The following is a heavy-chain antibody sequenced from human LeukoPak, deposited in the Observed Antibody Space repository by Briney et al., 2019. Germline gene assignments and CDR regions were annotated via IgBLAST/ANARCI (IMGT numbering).Heavy chain of an antibody. CDR1: GGSISSGGYY. CDR2: IYHSGST. Sequence: SQTLSLTCTVSGGSISSGGYYWSWIRQPPGKGLEWIGYIYHSGSTYYNPSLKSRFTISVDRSKNQFSLKLSSVTAADTAVYYCARHLSERSQQLVPGWFDPWGQGTLVSVSS. D-gene: IGHD6-13*01. J-gene: IGHJ5*02. V-gene: IGHV4-30-2*01. CDR3: ARHLSERSQQLVPGWFDP.